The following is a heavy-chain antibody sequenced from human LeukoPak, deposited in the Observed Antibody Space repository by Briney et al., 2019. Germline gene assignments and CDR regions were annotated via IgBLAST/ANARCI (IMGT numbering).Heavy chain of an antibody. D-gene: IGHD2-8*02. V-gene: IGHV3-33*06. CDR1: GFSFSTYG. J-gene: IGHJ4*02. CDR3: AKATGAYGPPLDH. CDR2: VWYDGSNE. Sequence: PGGSLRLSCAASGFSFSTYGMHWVRQAPGKGLEWVAVVWYDGSNEHYADSVKGRFTISRDSSKSTLYLQMNTLRVEDTAVYYCAKATGAYGPPLDHWGQGTLVTVSS.